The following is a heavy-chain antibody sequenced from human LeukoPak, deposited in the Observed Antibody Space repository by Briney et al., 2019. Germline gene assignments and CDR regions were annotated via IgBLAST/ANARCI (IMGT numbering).Heavy chain of an antibody. CDR1: GGSFSGYY. CDR2: INHSGST. Sequence: PSETLSLTCAVYGGSFSGYYWSWIRQPPGKGLEWIGEINHSGSTNYNPSLKNRVTISVDTSKKQSSLKLSSVTAADTAVYYCARDGGGGAAGYWGQGTLVTVSS. V-gene: IGHV4-34*01. D-gene: IGHD1-26*01. CDR3: ARDGGGGAAGY. J-gene: IGHJ4*02.